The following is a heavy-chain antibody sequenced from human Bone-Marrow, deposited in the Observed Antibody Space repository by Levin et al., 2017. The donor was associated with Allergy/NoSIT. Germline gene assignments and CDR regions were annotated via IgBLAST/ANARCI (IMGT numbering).Heavy chain of an antibody. CDR3: ARRDDRYFNY. D-gene: IGHD3-22*01. CDR2: INQDGNDK. CDR1: GFTFNTYW. V-gene: IGHV3-7*01. J-gene: IGHJ4*02. Sequence: GESLKISCAASGFTFNTYWMTWVRQAPGKGLEWVASINQDGNDKYYMDSVKGRFSISRDSTENSLYLQMNSLTTEDTAVYYCARRDDRYFNYWGQGTLVTVSS.